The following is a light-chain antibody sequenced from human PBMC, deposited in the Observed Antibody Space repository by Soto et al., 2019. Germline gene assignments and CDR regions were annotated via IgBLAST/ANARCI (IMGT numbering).Light chain of an antibody. V-gene: IGKV3-20*01. CDR1: QSVGRNY. J-gene: IGKJ3*01. CDR2: GAS. CDR3: HQYAVSLLT. Sequence: EIVLTQSPDTLSLSPGERATLSCRASQSVGRNYLAWYQQKPGQAPRLLIYGASSRAAGIPDRFSGSGSGTDFTLTISRLEPDDFALFYCHQYAVSLLTFGPGTKVDLK.